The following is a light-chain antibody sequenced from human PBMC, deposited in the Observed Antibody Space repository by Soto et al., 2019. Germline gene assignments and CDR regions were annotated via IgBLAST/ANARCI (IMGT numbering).Light chain of an antibody. CDR2: RTN. CDR1: SSNIGSLT. V-gene: IGLV1-44*01. J-gene: IGLJ3*02. Sequence: QSVLTQPPSASGTPGQRVTISCSGSSSNIGSLTVNWYQQLPGAAPKLLIYRTNNRPSGVPDRFSGSKSGTSASLAITGLQAEDEADYFCQTYDNTLSGSVFGGGTKLTVL. CDR3: QTYDNTLSGSV.